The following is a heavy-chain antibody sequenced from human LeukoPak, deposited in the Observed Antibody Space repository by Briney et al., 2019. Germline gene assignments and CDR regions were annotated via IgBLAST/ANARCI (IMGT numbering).Heavy chain of an antibody. Sequence: PGGSLRLSCAASGFTFSSYGMSWVRQAPGKGLEWVSSISGSGITHYADSVKGRFTISRDNSKNTLYLQMNSLRAEDTAVYYCAKDRSRDEYNWNYWHYFDYWGQGTLVTVSS. J-gene: IGHJ4*02. CDR1: GFTFSSYG. D-gene: IGHD1-7*01. CDR3: AKDRSRDEYNWNYWHYFDY. V-gene: IGHV3-23*01. CDR2: ISGSGIT.